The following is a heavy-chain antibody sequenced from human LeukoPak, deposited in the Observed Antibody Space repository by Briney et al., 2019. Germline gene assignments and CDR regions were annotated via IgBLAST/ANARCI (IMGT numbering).Heavy chain of an antibody. CDR1: GFTFSDYY. J-gene: IGHJ4*02. D-gene: IGHD5-18*01. CDR2: ISSSGSTI. Sequence: GGSLRLSRAASGFTFSDYYMSWIRQAPGKGLEWVSYISSSGSTIYYADSVKGRFTISRDNDKNSLYLQMNSLRAEDTAVYYCASSGYSYGYRYWGQGTLVTVSS. CDR3: ASSGYSYGYRY. V-gene: IGHV3-11*01.